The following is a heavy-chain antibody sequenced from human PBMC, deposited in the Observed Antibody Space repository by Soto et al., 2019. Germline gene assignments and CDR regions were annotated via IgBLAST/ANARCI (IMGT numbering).Heavy chain of an antibody. V-gene: IGHV1-69*12. D-gene: IGHD1-7*01. CDR3: ESVLELHYYYGMDV. CDR1: GGTFSSYA. CDR2: ILLIFRTA. Sequence: QVQLVQSGAEVKKPGSSVKVSCKASGGTFSSYAISWVRQAPGQGLEWMGGILLIFRTANYAQKFQGRVTTTADEYPSTAYMELSSLRSEHTAVYYCESVLELHYYYGMDVWGQGTTVTVSS. J-gene: IGHJ6*02.